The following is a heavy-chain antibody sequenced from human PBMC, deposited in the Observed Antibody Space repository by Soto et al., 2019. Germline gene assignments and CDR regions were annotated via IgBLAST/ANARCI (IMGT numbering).Heavy chain of an antibody. Sequence: EVQLVESGGDLVQPGGSLSLSCAASGFTFGGHWMTWVRKVPGRGLEWVSRINTDGGSSAYADSVKGRFTISRDNAKNTLYLQMNGLRAEDTAVYYCAREAGYCSRTSCYRRAFDTWGQGTTVTVSS. V-gene: IGHV3-74*03. J-gene: IGHJ3*02. D-gene: IGHD2-2*01. CDR2: INTDGGSS. CDR3: AREAGYCSRTSCYRRAFDT. CDR1: GFTFGGHW.